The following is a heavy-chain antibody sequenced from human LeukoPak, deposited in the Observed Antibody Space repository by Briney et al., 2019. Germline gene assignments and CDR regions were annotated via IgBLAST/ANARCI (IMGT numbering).Heavy chain of an antibody. J-gene: IGHJ4*02. V-gene: IGHV3-48*01. D-gene: IGHD6-6*01. Sequence: GGSLRLSCAASGFTFSSYRMNWVRQAPGKGPEWVSYISSSSSTIYYADSVKGRFTISRDNAKNSLYLQMNSLRAEDTAVYYCASLSSSDYFDYWGQGTLVTVSS. CDR3: ASLSSSDYFDY. CDR2: ISSSSSTI. CDR1: GFTFSSYR.